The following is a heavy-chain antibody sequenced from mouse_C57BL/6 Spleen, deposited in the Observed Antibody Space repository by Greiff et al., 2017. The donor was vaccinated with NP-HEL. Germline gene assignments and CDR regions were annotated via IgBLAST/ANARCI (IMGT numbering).Heavy chain of an antibody. CDR3: ATIYYYGSSLDYYAMDY. Sequence: EVKLVESGGGLVKPGGSLKLSCAASGFTFSDYGMHWVRQAPEKGLEWVAYISSGSSTIYYADTVKGRFTISRDNAKNTLFLQMTSLRSEDTAMYSCATIYYYGSSLDYYAMDYWGQGTSVTVSS. CDR1: GFTFSDYG. D-gene: IGHD1-1*01. J-gene: IGHJ4*01. V-gene: IGHV5-17*01. CDR2: ISSGSSTI.